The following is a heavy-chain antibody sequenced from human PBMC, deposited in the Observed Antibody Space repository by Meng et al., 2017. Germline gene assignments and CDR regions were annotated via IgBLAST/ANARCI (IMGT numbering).Heavy chain of an antibody. Sequence: SETLSLTCAVSGYSISSGYYWGWIRQPPGKGLEGIGSIYHSGSTYYNPSLKSRVTISGDTSKNQFSLKLSSGTAADTAVYYCAGRGWELPSIDYWGQGTLVTVSS. D-gene: IGHD1-26*01. J-gene: IGHJ4*02. CDR1: GYSISSGYY. CDR3: AGRGWELPSIDY. CDR2: IYHSGST. V-gene: IGHV4-38-2*01.